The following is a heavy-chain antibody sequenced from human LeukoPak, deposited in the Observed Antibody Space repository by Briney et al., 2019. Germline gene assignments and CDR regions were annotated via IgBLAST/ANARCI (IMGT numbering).Heavy chain of an antibody. D-gene: IGHD3-16*01. CDR3: ARFGVDYDMDV. CDR1: GGSISGHY. CDR2: IHYTGKP. Sequence: SETLSLTCSVSGGSISGHYWTWIRQPPGKGLEWIGQIHYTGKPDYNPSLKSRITISVDTSKNQVSLQMSSVTAADSAIYYCARFGVDYDMDVWGHGTTVTVFS. V-gene: IGHV4-59*11. J-gene: IGHJ6*02.